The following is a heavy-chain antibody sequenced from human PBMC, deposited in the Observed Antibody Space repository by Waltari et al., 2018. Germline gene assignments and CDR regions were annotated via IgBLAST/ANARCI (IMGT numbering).Heavy chain of an antibody. CDR3: GIVVVPYYYFDY. CDR2: IYHSGST. J-gene: IGHJ4*02. Sequence: QVQLQESGPGLVKPSGTLSLTCAVSGGSISSSNWWSWVRQPPRKGLEWIGEIYHSGSTNYHPSLKSRVTISVDQSKNQFSLKLSSVTAADTAVYYCGIVVVPYYYFDYWGQGTLVTVSS. D-gene: IGHD2-2*01. CDR1: GGSISSSNW. V-gene: IGHV4-4*02.